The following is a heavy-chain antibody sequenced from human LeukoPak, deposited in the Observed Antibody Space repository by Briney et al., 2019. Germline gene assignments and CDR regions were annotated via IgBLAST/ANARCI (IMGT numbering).Heavy chain of an antibody. CDR3: ARGVWFGELFYFDY. D-gene: IGHD3-10*01. J-gene: IGHJ4*02. CDR2: IYYSGST. Sequence: SETLSLTCTVSRGSISNYYWSWIRQPPGKGLEWIGYIYYSGSTNYNPSLKSRVTISVDTSKNQFSLKLSSVTAADTAVYYCARGVWFGELFYFDYWGQGTLVTVSS. CDR1: RGSISNYY. V-gene: IGHV4-59*08.